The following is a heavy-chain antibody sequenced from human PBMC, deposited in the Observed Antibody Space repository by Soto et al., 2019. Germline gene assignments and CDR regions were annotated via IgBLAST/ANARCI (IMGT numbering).Heavy chain of an antibody. D-gene: IGHD3-3*01. CDR3: ARDGIQQYYDFWSGYTYYYYMDV. CDR1: GYTFTSYG. J-gene: IGHJ6*03. Sequence: ASVKVSCQASGYTFTSYGISWVRQAPGQGLEWMGWISAYNGNTNYAQKLQGRVTMTTDTSTSTAYMELRSLRSDDTAVYYCARDGIQQYYDFWSGYTYYYYMDVWGKGTTVTVSS. V-gene: IGHV1-18*01. CDR2: ISAYNGNT.